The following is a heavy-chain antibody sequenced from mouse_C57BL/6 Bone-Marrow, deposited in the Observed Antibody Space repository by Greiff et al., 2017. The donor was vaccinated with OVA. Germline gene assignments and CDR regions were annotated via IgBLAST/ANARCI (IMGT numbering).Heavy chain of an antibody. Sequence: EVKLVESGPGLVKPSQSLSLTCSVTGYSITSGYYWNWIRQFPGNKLEWMGYISYDGSNNYNPSLKNRISITRDTSKNQFFLKLNSVTTEDTATYYCARGTTVVANDAMDYWGQGTSVTVSS. D-gene: IGHD1-1*01. CDR1: GYSITSGYY. J-gene: IGHJ4*01. CDR2: ISYDGSN. CDR3: ARGTTVVANDAMDY. V-gene: IGHV3-6*01.